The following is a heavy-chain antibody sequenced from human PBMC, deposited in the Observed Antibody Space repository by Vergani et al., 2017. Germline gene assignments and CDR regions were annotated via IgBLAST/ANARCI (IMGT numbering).Heavy chain of an antibody. Sequence: EVQLVESGGGLVQPGGSLRLSCAAGGFIFSTYSMNWVRQAPGKGLEWVSYISGSSSARNYADSVKGRFTISRDNGKNSLYLQMNSLRVEDTAVYYCARVREEAGSGYRAFDVWGQGTMVTVSS. CDR2: ISGSSSAR. D-gene: IGHD6-19*01. CDR1: GFIFSTYS. V-gene: IGHV3-48*04. CDR3: ARVREEAGSGYRAFDV. J-gene: IGHJ3*01.